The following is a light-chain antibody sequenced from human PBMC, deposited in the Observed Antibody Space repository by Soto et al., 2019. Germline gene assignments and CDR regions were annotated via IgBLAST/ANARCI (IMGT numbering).Light chain of an antibody. V-gene: IGLV2-14*01. CDR2: DVS. J-gene: IGLJ1*01. Sequence: QSVLTQPASVSGSPGQSITISCAGTSSDVGGYTYVSWYQQHPGKAPKLMIYDVSNRPSGVSNRFSGSKSGNTASLTISGLQAEDEADYSCTSYTSSSTPYVFGGGTKLTVL. CDR3: TSYTSSSTPYV. CDR1: SSDVGGYTY.